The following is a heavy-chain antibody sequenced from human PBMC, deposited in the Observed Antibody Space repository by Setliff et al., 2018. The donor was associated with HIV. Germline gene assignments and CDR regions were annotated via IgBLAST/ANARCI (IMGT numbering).Heavy chain of an antibody. CDR2: ISGGGDIT. D-gene: IGHD3-16*01. V-gene: IGHV3-23*01. CDR1: GFTFSEKW. CDR3: TKGGRRDYFQY. Sequence: GGSLRLSCAASGFTFSEKWMHWVRQAPGKGLEWVSVISGGGDITAYAASVKGRFTISRDNSKNTLFLQMNSLRAEDTAVFYCTKGGRRDYFQYWGQGTLVTVSS. J-gene: IGHJ1*01.